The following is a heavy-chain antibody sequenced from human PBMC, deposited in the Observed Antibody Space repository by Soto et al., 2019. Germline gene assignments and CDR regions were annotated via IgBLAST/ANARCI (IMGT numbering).Heavy chain of an antibody. V-gene: IGHV4-39*01. J-gene: IGHJ4*02. CDR1: GGSISSSSYY. CDR2: IYYSGST. Sequence: QLQLQESGPGLVKPSETLSLTCTVSGGSISSSSYYWGWIRQPPGKGLEWIGSIYYSGSTYYNPSLKSRVTISVDTSKNQFSLKLSSVTAADTAVYYCASPSILAAAGNLDYWGQGTLVTVSS. D-gene: IGHD6-13*01. CDR3: ASPSILAAAGNLDY.